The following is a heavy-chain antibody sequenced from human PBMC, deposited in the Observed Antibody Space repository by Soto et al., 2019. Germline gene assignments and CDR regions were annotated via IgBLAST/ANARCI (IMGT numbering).Heavy chain of an antibody. D-gene: IGHD2-2*01. CDR1: GYTFTSYA. CDR2: INAGNGNT. J-gene: IGHJ2*01. V-gene: IGHV1-3*01. CDR3: ARGGYCSSTSCPYGYFDL. Sequence: QVQLVQSGAEVKKPGASVKVSCKASGYTFTSYAMHWVRQAPGQRLEWMGWINAGNGNTKYSQKFQGRVTITRDTSARTAYMELSSLRSEDTAVYYCARGGYCSSTSCPYGYFDLWGRGTLVTVSS.